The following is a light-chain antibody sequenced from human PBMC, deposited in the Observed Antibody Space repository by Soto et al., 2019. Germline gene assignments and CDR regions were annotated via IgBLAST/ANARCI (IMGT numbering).Light chain of an antibody. V-gene: IGKV3-11*01. CDR3: QQRSNWPRSIT. Sequence: EIVLTQSPATLSLSPGERGTLSCRASQSVSSYLAWYQQKAGQTPRLLIYDASNRATGIPARFSGSGSGTDFTLTISSLEPEDFAVYYCQQRSNWPRSITFGQGTRLEIK. CDR1: QSVSSY. CDR2: DAS. J-gene: IGKJ5*01.